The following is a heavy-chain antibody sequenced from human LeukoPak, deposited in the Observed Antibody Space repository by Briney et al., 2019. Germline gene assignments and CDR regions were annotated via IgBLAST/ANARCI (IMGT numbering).Heavy chain of an antibody. CDR1: GFTFSSYW. CDR2: INNDGSGT. V-gene: IGHV3-74*01. J-gene: IGHJ5*02. Sequence: QPGGSLRLSCAASGFTFSSYWMHWVRQALGKGPVWVSRINNDGSGTTYADSVKGRFTISRDDAKNTLYLQMNSLRAEDTAVYYCVRGGESTWSWGQGTLVTVSS. D-gene: IGHD2-15*01. CDR3: VRGGESTWS.